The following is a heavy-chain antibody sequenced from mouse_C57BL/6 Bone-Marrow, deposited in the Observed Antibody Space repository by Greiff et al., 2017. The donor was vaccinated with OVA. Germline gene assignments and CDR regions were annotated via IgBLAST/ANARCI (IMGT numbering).Heavy chain of an antibody. CDR1: GYTFTSYW. V-gene: IGHV1-59*01. Sequence: VQLQQPGAELVRPGTSVKLSCKASGYTFTSYWMHWVKQRPGQGLEWIGVIDPSDSYTNYNQKFKGKATLTVDTSSSTAYMQLSSLTSEDSAVYYCARLGGYDDGFDYWGQGTTLTVSS. CDR3: ARLGGYDDGFDY. J-gene: IGHJ2*01. D-gene: IGHD2-2*01. CDR2: IDPSDSYT.